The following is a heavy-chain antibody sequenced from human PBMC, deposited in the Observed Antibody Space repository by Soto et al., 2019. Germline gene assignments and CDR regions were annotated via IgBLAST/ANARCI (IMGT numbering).Heavy chain of an antibody. CDR3: ARDLGYNYGHPFDY. CDR2: IWFDGSNK. V-gene: IGHV3-33*01. J-gene: IGHJ4*02. D-gene: IGHD5-18*01. Sequence: QVQLVESGGGVVQPGRSLRLSCAASGFTFSGYTIHWVRQAPGKGLEWLALIWFDGSNKYYADSVKGRFTISRDNAKNTLYLQMNILRAEDTAVYYCARDLGYNYGHPFDYWGQGPLVTVSS. CDR1: GFTFSGYT.